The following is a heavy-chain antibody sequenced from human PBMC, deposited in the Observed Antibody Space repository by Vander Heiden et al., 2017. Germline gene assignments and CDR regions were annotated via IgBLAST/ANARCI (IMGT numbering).Heavy chain of an antibody. J-gene: IGHJ3*02. CDR2: IIPIFGTA. CDR1: GGTFRSYA. V-gene: IGHV1-69*01. CDR3: ASELNYYDSSGYYNDAFDI. Sequence: QVQLVQSGAEVKKPGSSVKVSCKASGGTFRSYAISWVRQAPGQGLEWMGGIIPIFGTANYAQKFQGRVTITADESTSTAYMELSSLRSEDTAVYYCASELNYYDSSGYYNDAFDIWGQGTMVTVSS. D-gene: IGHD3-22*01.